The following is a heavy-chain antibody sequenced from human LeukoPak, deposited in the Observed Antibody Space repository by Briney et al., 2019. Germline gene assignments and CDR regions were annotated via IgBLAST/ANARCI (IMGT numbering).Heavy chain of an antibody. CDR1: GLTFSSYS. CDR2: ISSSRSYI. V-gene: IGHV3-21*01. Sequence: GRSLRLSCAVSGLTFSSYSTNWVRQAPGKGLEWVSSISSSRSYIYYADSVKGRFTMSRDNAKNSLYLQMNSLRAEDTGVYYCARDLRLAAQYWGQGTLVTVSS. CDR3: ARDLRLAAQY. D-gene: IGHD6-6*01. J-gene: IGHJ4*02.